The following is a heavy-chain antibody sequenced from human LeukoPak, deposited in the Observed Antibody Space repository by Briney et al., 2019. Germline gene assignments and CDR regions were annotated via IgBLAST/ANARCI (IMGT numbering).Heavy chain of an antibody. CDR2: IYHSGST. Sequence: PSETLSLTCAVSGYSIISGYYWGWIRQPPGEGLEWIGSIYHSGSTYYNPSLKSRVTIPVDTPKNQFSLKLSSVTAADTAVYYCARDCLISWFDPWGQGTLVTVSS. D-gene: IGHD2-15*01. V-gene: IGHV4-38-2*02. CDR3: ARDCLISWFDP. CDR1: GYSIISGYY. J-gene: IGHJ5*02.